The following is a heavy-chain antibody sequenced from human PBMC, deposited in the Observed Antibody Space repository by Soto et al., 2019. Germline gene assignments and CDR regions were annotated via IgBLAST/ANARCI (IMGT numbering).Heavy chain of an antibody. CDR3: ATGGGWLHNSNLRGLYFDY. D-gene: IGHD6-19*01. Sequence: SETLSLTCSVSGGSLSGSYCSWIRQSPGKGLEWIASISYTGSATYNPSLKSRATISVDTSENQFSLKLTSLTTADTAAYYCATGGGWLHNSNLRGLYFDYWGQGAQVTVSS. J-gene: IGHJ4*02. CDR1: GGSLSGSY. CDR2: ISYTGSA. V-gene: IGHV4-59*01.